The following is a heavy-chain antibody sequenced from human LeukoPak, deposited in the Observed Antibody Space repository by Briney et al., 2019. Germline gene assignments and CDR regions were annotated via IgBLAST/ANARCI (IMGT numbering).Heavy chain of an antibody. D-gene: IGHD1-14*01. CDR3: ARGGEAGLAD. V-gene: IGHV4-59*01. CDR1: GASMSSYY. Sequence: SETLSLTCSVSGASMSSYYWTWIRQPPGKGLEWIGYIYSSGSTNSNPSLKSRVTISVDTSKNQFSLNLSSVTAADTAAYYCARGGEAGLADWGQGTLVTVSS. J-gene: IGHJ4*02. CDR2: IYSSGST.